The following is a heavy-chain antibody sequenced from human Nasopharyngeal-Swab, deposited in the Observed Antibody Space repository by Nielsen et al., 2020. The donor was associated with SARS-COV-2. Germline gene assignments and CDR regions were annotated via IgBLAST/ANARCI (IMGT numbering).Heavy chain of an antibody. CDR2: ISGSGGST. J-gene: IGHJ6*02. Sequence: GESLKISCAASGFTFSSYAMSWVRQAPGKGLEWVSAISGSGGSTYYADSVKGRFTISRDNSKNTLYLQMNSLRAEDTAVYYCAKDLGSTSPYIYYYYYGMDVWGQGTTVTVSS. CDR3: AKDLGSTSPYIYYYYYGMDV. CDR1: GFTFSSYA. D-gene: IGHD2-2*01. V-gene: IGHV3-23*01.